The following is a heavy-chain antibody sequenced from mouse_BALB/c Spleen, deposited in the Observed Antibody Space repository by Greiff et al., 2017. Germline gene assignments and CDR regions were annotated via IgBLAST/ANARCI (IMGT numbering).Heavy chain of an antibody. D-gene: IGHD2-3*01. CDR3: ARGGLLPGFAY. CDR2: ISTYYGDA. J-gene: IGHJ3*01. CDR1: GYTFTDYA. V-gene: IGHV1S137*01. Sequence: QVQLKESGAELVRPGVSVKISCKGSGYTFTDYAMHWVKQSHAKSLEWIGVISTYYGDASYNQKFKGKATMTVDKSSSTAYMELARLTSEDSAIYYCARGGLLPGFAYWGQGTLVTVSA.